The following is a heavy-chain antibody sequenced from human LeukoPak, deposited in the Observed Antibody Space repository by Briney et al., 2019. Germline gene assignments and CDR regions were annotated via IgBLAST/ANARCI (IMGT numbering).Heavy chain of an antibody. CDR2: IYWDDDR. Sequence: SGPTLVKPTQTLTLTCTFSGFSLSTSGVGVGWIRQPPGKAPEWLALIYWDDDRRYSPSLKSRLTITKDTSKNQVVLTMTNMDPVDTATYYCAHASTTVTGFDYWGQGTLVTVSS. J-gene: IGHJ4*02. CDR1: GFSLSTSGVG. D-gene: IGHD4-17*01. V-gene: IGHV2-5*02. CDR3: AHASTTVTGFDY.